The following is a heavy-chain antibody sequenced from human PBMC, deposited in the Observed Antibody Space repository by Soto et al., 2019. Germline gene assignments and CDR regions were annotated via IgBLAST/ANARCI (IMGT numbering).Heavy chain of an antibody. D-gene: IGHD3-10*01. CDR3: ARRGRGSGSYYNVGARLYYYYYMDV. CDR2: IYYSGST. V-gene: IGHV4-59*01. CDR1: GGSISSYY. J-gene: IGHJ6*03. Sequence: QVQLQESGPGLVKPSETLSLTCTVSGGSISSYYWSWIRQPPGKGLEWIGYIYYSGSTNYNPSLKGRVTISVDTYKNLFSLKLSSVTAADTAVYYWARRGRGSGSYYNVGARLYYYYYMDVWGKGTTVTVSS.